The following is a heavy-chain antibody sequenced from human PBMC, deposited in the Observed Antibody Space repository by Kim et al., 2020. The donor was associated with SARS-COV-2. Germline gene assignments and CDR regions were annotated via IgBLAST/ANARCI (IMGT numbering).Heavy chain of an antibody. CDR2: ISYDGSNK. D-gene: IGHD6-13*01. CDR3: AKDPSFREQQLVSGDY. CDR1: GFTFSSYG. V-gene: IGHV3-30*18. J-gene: IGHJ4*02. Sequence: GGSLRLSCAASGFTFSSYGMHWVRQAPGKGLEWVAVISYDGSNKYYADSVKGRFTISRDNSKNTLYLQMNSLRAEDTAVYYCAKDPSFREQQLVSGDYWCQGTLVTVSS.